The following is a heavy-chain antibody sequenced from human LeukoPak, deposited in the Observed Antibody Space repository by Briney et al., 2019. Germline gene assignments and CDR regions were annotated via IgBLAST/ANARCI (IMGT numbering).Heavy chain of an antibody. CDR3: AKDPSLFQVGYYYMDV. V-gene: IGHV3-30*02. D-gene: IGHD1-26*01. CDR2: IRYDGSNK. J-gene: IGHJ6*03. CDR1: GFTFSSYG. Sequence: PGGSLRLSCAASGFTFSSYGMHWVRQAPGKGLEWVAFIRYDGSNKYYADSVKGRFTISRDNSKNTLYLQMNSLRAEDTAVYYCAKDPSLFQVGYYYMDVWGKGTTVTVSS.